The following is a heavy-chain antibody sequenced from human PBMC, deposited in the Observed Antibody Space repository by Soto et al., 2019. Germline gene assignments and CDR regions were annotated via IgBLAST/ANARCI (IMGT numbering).Heavy chain of an antibody. CDR3: VRLNKYTVVEVNY. CDR2: IRSKPKNYAT. Sequence: GGALRLACAASGFTFSDSAIHWVRQAFGKGLEWVGRIRSKPKNYATAYAASVKGRFTISRDDSKNTAYLQMNSLKTEDTAVYYCVRLNKYTVVEVNYWGQGTLVTVSS. CDR1: GFTFSDSA. D-gene: IGHD2-15*01. V-gene: IGHV3-73*01. J-gene: IGHJ4*02.